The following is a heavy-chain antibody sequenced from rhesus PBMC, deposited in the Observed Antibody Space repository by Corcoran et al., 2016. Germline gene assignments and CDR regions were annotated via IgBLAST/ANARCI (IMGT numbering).Heavy chain of an antibody. J-gene: IGHJ4*01. D-gene: IGHD6-25*01. CDR3: TRERYSGTCNFGY. Sequence: QVQLVQSGTEVKKPGSSVTVSCKAHGYIFTDDNMHWVRQAHGKGLEWVGEINPKTDGTHYALKFQGRVILTRDTSTSAAYMELSSLTSEDTAIYYCTRERYSGTCNFGYWGQGVLVTVSS. V-gene: IGHV1-138*01. CDR1: GYIFTDDN. CDR2: INPKTDGT.